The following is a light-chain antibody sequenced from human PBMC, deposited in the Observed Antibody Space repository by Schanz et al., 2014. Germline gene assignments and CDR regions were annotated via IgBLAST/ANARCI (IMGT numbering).Light chain of an antibody. CDR1: SSDVGGYDY. CDR3: SSFTSVSTVV. V-gene: IGLV2-14*03. Sequence: QSVLTQPASVSGSPGQSTTISCTGTSSDVGGYDYVSWYQQHPGKAPKLMIYDVTNRPSGVSARFSASKSGNTASLTISGLQAADEADYYCSSFTSVSTVVFGPGTKLTVL. J-gene: IGLJ1*01. CDR2: DVT.